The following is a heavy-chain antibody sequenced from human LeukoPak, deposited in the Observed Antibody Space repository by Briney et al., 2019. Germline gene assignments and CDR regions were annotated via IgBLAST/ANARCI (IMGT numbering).Heavy chain of an antibody. V-gene: IGHV3-23*01. J-gene: IGHJ4*02. D-gene: IGHD3-3*01. Sequence: QSGGSLRLSCAASGFTFSSYAMSWVRQAPGKGLEWVSAISGSGGSTYYADSVKGRFTISRDNSKNTLYLQMNSLRAEDTAVYYCAKASPITIFGVVNLFDYWGQGTLVTVSS. CDR2: ISGSGGST. CDR1: GFTFSSYA. CDR3: AKASPITIFGVVNLFDY.